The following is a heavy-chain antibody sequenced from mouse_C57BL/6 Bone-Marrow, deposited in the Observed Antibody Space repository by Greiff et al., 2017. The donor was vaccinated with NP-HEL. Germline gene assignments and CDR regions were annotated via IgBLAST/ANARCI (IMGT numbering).Heavy chain of an antibody. Sequence: VMLVESGPGLVQPSQSLSITCTVSGFSLTSYGVHWVRQSPGKGLEWLGVIWSGGSTDYNAAFISRLSISKDNSKSQVFFKMNSLQADDTAIYYCAREDCWYFDVWGTGTTVTVSS. J-gene: IGHJ1*03. CDR1: GFSLTSYG. CDR3: AREDCWYFDV. CDR2: IWSGGST. V-gene: IGHV2-2*01.